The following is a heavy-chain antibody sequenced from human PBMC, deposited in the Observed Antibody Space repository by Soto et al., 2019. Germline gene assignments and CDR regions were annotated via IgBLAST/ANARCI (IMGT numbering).Heavy chain of an antibody. CDR2: ISYDGSNK. D-gene: IGHD1-26*01. CDR3: AKDLGRFSVPPMSCCIDV. Sequence: GGSLRLSCAASGFTFSSYGMHWVRQAPGKGLEWVAVISYDGSNKYYAESVKGRFTISRDNSKNTLYLQMNSLRAEDSAVYYCAKDLGRFSVPPMSCCIDVRGQGTTVTVSS. V-gene: IGHV3-30*18. J-gene: IGHJ6*02. CDR1: GFTFSSYG.